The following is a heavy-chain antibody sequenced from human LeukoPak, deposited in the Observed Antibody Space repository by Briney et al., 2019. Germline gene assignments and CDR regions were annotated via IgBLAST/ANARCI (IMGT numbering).Heavy chain of an antibody. Sequence: SGPTLVNPTQTLTLTCTFSGFSLSTSGVGMGWTRQPPGKALEWLALIYWDDDKRYSPSLKSRLTITKDTSKNQVVLTMTNMDPVDTATYYCAHLGSDCSGGSCFAFDIWGQGTMVTVSS. CDR3: AHLGSDCSGGSCFAFDI. CDR1: GFSLSTSGVG. V-gene: IGHV2-5*02. CDR2: IYWDDDK. J-gene: IGHJ3*02. D-gene: IGHD2-15*01.